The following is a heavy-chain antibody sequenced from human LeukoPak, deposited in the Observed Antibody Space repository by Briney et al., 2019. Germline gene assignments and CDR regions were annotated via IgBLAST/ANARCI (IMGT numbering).Heavy chain of an antibody. D-gene: IGHD3-10*01. CDR1: GFTFSSYW. CDR2: INSDGSST. Sequence: PGGSLRLSCAASGFTFSSYWMHWVRQAPGKGLVRVSRINSDGSSTSYADSVKGRFTISRDNAKNTLYLQMNSLRAEDTAVYYCAIGSGSYYTEVPFDYWGQGTLVTVSS. CDR3: AIGSGSYYTEVPFDY. J-gene: IGHJ4*02. V-gene: IGHV3-74*01.